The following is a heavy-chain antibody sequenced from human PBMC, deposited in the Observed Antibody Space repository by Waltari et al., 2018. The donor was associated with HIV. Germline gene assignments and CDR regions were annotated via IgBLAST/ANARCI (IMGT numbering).Heavy chain of an antibody. V-gene: IGHV3-74*01. D-gene: IGHD3-22*01. CDR3: ARDKTDNSVYYFSYYYFYGLDV. CDR2: IKTDGSTT. CDR1: GFTFSAYW. Sequence: EVQLVESGGGSVQPGGSLRLSCAASGFTFSAYWMHWVRQAPGKGLVWVSRIKTDGSTTTYADSVEGRFTISRDNAKNTLYLQMSSLRAEDTAVYYCARDKTDNSVYYFSYYYFYGLDVWGQGTTVTVSS. J-gene: IGHJ6*02.